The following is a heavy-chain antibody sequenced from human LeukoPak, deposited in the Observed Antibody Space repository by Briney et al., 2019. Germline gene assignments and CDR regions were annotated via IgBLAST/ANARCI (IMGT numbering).Heavy chain of an antibody. D-gene: IGHD3-22*01. CDR3: AREEYYDSSAPTNFDY. V-gene: IGHV7-4-1*02. Sequence: GASVKVSCKASGYTFTNYAMNWVRQAPGQGLEWMGWINTNTGNPTYAQGFTGRFVFSLDTSVTTAYLQISSLKAEDTAVYYCAREEYYDSSAPTNFDYWGQGILVTVSS. CDR1: GYTFTNYA. CDR2: INTNTGNP. J-gene: IGHJ4*02.